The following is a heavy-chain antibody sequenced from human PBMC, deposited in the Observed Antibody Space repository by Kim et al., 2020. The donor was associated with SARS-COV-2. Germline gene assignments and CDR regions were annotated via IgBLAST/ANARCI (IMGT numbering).Heavy chain of an antibody. D-gene: IGHD6-13*01. CDR1: GGSFSGYY. Sequence: SETLSLTCAVYGGSFSGYYWSWIHQPPGKGLEWIGEINHSGSTNYNPSLKSRVTISVDTSKNQFSLKLSSVTAADTAVYYCARGDGGPNSSSWYLNWFDPWGQGTLVTVSS. V-gene: IGHV4-34*01. CDR2: INHSGST. J-gene: IGHJ5*02. CDR3: ARGDGGPNSSSWYLNWFDP.